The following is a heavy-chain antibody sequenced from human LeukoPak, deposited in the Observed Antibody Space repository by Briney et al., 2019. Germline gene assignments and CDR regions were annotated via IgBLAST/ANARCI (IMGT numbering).Heavy chain of an antibody. CDR1: GFTFEDYA. Sequence: GGSLRLSCAASGFTFEDYAMHWVRQAPGKGLEWVSGISWNSGSIGYADSVKGRFTISRDNAKNSLYLQMNSLRAEDTALYYCAKDRYYDPYYFDYWGQGTLVTVSS. V-gene: IGHV3-9*01. D-gene: IGHD3-22*01. J-gene: IGHJ4*02. CDR3: AKDRYYDPYYFDY. CDR2: ISWNSGSI.